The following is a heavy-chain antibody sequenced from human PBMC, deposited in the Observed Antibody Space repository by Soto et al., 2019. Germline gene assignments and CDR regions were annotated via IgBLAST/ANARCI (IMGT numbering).Heavy chain of an antibody. CDR3: AKDRARYCGGGSCYSIFDY. Sequence: QVQLVESGGGEVQPGRSLRLSCAASGFTFSSYGMHWVRQAPGKGLEWVAVISYDGSNKYYADSVKSRFTISRDNSKKTLYLQIYSLTDADTAVYYCAKDRARYCGGGSCYSIFDYWGQGTLATVSS. D-gene: IGHD2-15*01. CDR2: ISYDGSNK. CDR1: GFTFSSYG. J-gene: IGHJ4*02. V-gene: IGHV3-30*18.